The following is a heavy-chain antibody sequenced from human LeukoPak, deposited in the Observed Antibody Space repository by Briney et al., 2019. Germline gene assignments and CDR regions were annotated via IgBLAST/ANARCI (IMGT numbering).Heavy chain of an antibody. CDR3: ARSVSSRFTSPRRPYYFDS. CDR2: ISSSGGYT. J-gene: IGHJ4*02. CDR1: GFILSTYV. Sequence: GGSLRLSCAASGFILSTYVMSWVRQAPGKGLEWVSTISSSGGYTYFADSVRGRFTISRDNSKNTLYLQMNSLRAEDTAVYYCARSVSSRFTSPRRPYYFDSWGQGTLVTVSS. V-gene: IGHV3-23*01. D-gene: IGHD2-2*01.